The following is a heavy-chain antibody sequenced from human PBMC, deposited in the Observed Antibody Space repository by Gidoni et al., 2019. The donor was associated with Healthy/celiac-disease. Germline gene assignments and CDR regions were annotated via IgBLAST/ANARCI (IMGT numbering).Heavy chain of an antibody. V-gene: IGHV3-30-3*01. D-gene: IGHD2-15*01. J-gene: IGHJ4*02. CDR3: ARDPGRVTQTRLDY. CDR1: GFTFSSYA. CDR2: ISYDGSNK. Sequence: QVQLVESGGGVVQPGRSLRLSCAASGFTFSSYAMHWVRQAPGKGLEWVAVISYDGSNKYYADSVKGRFTISIDNSKNTLYLQMNSLRAEDTAVYYCARDPGRVTQTRLDYWGQGTLVTVSS.